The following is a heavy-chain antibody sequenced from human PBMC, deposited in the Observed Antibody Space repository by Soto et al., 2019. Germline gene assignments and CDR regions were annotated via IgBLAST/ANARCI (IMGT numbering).Heavy chain of an antibody. D-gene: IGHD6-19*01. J-gene: IGHJ3*02. Sequence: GGSLRLSCAASGFTFSSYAMHWVRQAPGKGLEWVAVISYDGSNKYYADSVKGRFTISRDNSKNTLYLQMNSLRAEDTAVYYCATGPIAVADTHDAFDIWCQGTMVTVS. CDR1: GFTFSSYA. V-gene: IGHV3-30-3*01. CDR3: ATGPIAVADTHDAFDI. CDR2: ISYDGSNK.